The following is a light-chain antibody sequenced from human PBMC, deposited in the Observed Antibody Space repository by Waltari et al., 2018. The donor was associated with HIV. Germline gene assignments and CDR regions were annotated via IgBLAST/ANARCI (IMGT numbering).Light chain of an antibody. CDR3: QQYSSSPWT. CDR1: QRISSNY. Sequence: IVLTQSPGTLSLSPGARATLSCRVSQRISSNYLAWYQKTPGQAPRLLIYGASNRATGIPDRFSGSGSGTDFTLTISRLEPEDFAVFYCQQYSSSPWTFGQGTKVE. J-gene: IGKJ1*01. V-gene: IGKV3-20*01. CDR2: GAS.